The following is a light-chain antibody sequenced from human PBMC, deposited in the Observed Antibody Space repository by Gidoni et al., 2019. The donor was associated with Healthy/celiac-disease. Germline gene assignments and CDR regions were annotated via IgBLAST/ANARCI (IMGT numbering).Light chain of an antibody. J-gene: IGLJ3*02. CDR2: GNS. V-gene: IGLV1-40*01. CDR3: QSYDSSLSGSV. CDR1: SSNIGAGYD. Sequence: QYVLTQPPAVSGAPGQRVTISCTGSSSNIGAGYDVHWYQQLPGTAPKLLIYGNSNRPSGVPDRFSGSNSGTSASLAITGLQAEDEADYNCQSYDSSLSGSVFGGGTKLTVL.